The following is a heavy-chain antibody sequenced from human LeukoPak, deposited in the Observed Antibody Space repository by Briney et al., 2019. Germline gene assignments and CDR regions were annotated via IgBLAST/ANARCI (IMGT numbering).Heavy chain of an antibody. CDR3: TREGYYAFDI. D-gene: IGHD3-22*01. CDR2: ISFDGTNK. J-gene: IGHJ3*02. Sequence: PGRSLRLSCAASGFTFTNYAMQWVRQAPGKGLEWVAIISFDGTNKDYADYVKGRFTISRDNSGNTLFLQMKSLRAEDTAVYYCTREGYYAFDIWGQGTMVTVSS. V-gene: IGHV3-30-3*01. CDR1: GFTFTNYA.